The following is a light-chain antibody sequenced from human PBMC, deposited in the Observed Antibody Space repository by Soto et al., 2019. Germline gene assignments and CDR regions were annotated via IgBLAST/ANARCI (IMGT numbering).Light chain of an antibody. J-gene: IGKJ4*01. CDR3: QHYGSSPLT. V-gene: IGKV1-33*01. Sequence: DIQMTQSPSSLSASVGDRVTITCQASQDTSNYLNWYQQKPGKAPKFLIYDASNLETGVPSGLSGSGSGTDFTFTISSLQPEDIAVYYCQHYGSSPLTFGGGTKVDIK. CDR2: DAS. CDR1: QDTSNY.